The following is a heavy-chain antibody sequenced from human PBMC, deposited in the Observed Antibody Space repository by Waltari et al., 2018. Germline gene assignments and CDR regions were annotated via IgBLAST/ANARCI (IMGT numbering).Heavy chain of an antibody. CDR3: AHLLLWFEGGYYMDV. V-gene: IGHV2-5*02. Sequence: QITLKESGPTLVKPTQTLTLTCTFSGFSLSTSGVGVGWIRPPPGKALEWLALIYWDDDKRYSPSLKSRLTITKDTSKNQVVLTMTNMDPVDTATYYCAHLLLWFEGGYYMDVWGKGTTVTVSS. J-gene: IGHJ6*03. CDR2: IYWDDDK. CDR1: GFSLSTSGVG. D-gene: IGHD3-10*01.